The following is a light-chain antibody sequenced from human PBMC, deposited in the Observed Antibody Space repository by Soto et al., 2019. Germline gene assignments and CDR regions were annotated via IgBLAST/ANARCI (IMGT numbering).Light chain of an antibody. CDR2: EVS. J-gene: IGLJ2*01. CDR1: SSDVGGYNY. CDR3: SSYTSISTLEV. V-gene: IGLV2-14*01. Sequence: QSALTQPASVSGSPGQSITISCTGTSSDVGGYNYVSWYQQHPGKAPKLMIYEVSNRHSGVSNRFSGSKSGNTASLTISGLQAEDEADYYCSSYTSISTLEVFGGGTQLTVL.